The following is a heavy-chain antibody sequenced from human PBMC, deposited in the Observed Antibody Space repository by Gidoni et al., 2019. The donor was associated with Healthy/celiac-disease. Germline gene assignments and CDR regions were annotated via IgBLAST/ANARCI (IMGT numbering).Heavy chain of an antibody. CDR1: GFTFSSYW. CDR2: INSDGSST. CDR3: ARGHSSSWDDAFDI. V-gene: IGHV3-74*01. J-gene: IGHJ3*02. D-gene: IGHD6-13*01. Sequence: EVQLVESGGGLVQPGGSLRLSCAASGFTFSSYWVHWVRQAPGKGLVWVSRINSDGSSTSYADSVKGRFTISRDNAKNTLYLQMNSLRAEDTAVYYCARGHSSSWDDAFDIWGQGTMVTVSS.